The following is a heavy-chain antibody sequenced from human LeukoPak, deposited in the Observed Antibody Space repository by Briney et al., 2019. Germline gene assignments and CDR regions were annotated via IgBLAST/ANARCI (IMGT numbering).Heavy chain of an antibody. J-gene: IGHJ4*02. D-gene: IGHD3-22*01. Sequence: PGGSLRLSCAASGFTFSTYAMTWVRQAPGKGLEWVSSISSSSSYIYYADSVKGRFTISRDSAKNSLSLQMNSLRAEDTAVYYCAREGLDSSGYYSEAVDYWGQGTLVTVSS. CDR1: GFTFSTYA. CDR2: ISSSSSYI. V-gene: IGHV3-21*01. CDR3: AREGLDSSGYYSEAVDY.